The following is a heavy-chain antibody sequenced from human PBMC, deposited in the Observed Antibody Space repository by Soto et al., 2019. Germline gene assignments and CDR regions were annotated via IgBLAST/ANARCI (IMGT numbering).Heavy chain of an antibody. Sequence: QVQLVESGGGVVQPGRSLRLSCAASGFTFSSYAMHWVRQAPGKGLEWVAVISYDGSNKYYADSVKGRFTISRDNSKNTLYLQMNSLRAEDTAVYYCARDRSYGSGSDPYYYYYGMDVWGQGTTVTVSS. CDR1: GFTFSSYA. J-gene: IGHJ6*02. D-gene: IGHD3-10*01. CDR2: ISYDGSNK. V-gene: IGHV3-30-3*01. CDR3: ARDRSYGSGSDPYYYYYGMDV.